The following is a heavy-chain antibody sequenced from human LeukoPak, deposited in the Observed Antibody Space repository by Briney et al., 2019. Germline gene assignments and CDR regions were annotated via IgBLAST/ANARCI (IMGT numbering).Heavy chain of an antibody. CDR2: IRSKALGATT. D-gene: IGHD6-19*01. CDR1: GFTFGDYA. Sequence: GGSLRLSCTGSGFTFGDYALSWFRQAPGKGLEWLGFIRSKALGATTQYDASVKGRFTISRDDSKSIAYLQMTSLKTEDTDVYSCSTFNNGWHRRTYAFDMWGQGTMVVVSS. J-gene: IGHJ3*02. CDR3: STFNNGWHRRTYAFDM. V-gene: IGHV3-49*03.